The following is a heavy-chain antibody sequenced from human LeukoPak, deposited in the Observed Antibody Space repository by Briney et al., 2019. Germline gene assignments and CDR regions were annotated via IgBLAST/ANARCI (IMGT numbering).Heavy chain of an antibody. CDR1: DGSISSYY. Sequence: SETLSLTCTVSDGSISSYYWSWIRQPPGKGLEWIGYIYYSGSTNYNPSLKSRVTISVDTSKNQFSLKLSSVTAADTAVYYCAREQGVPRAFDIWGQGTMVTVSS. J-gene: IGHJ3*02. CDR3: AREQGVPRAFDI. D-gene: IGHD3-10*01. CDR2: IYYSGST. V-gene: IGHV4-59*01.